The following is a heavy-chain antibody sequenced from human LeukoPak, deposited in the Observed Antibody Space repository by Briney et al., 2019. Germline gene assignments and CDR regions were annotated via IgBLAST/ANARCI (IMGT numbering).Heavy chain of an antibody. CDR2: IYTSGST. CDR3: ARGGMVRGVIFLRQKERGNWFDP. J-gene: IGHJ5*02. D-gene: IGHD3-10*01. Sequence: PSETLSLTCTVSGGSISSGSYYWSWIRQPAGKGLEWIGRIYTSGSTNYNPSLKSRVTIALDTSKNQFSLKLSSVTPADTAVYYCARGGMVRGVIFLRQKERGNWFDPWGQGTLVTVSS. CDR1: GGSISSGSYY. V-gene: IGHV4-61*02.